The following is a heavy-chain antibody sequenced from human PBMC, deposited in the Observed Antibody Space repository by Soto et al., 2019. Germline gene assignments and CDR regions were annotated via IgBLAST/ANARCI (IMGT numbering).Heavy chain of an antibody. CDR1: GGFVSSGSYY. V-gene: IGHV4-34*01. CDR3: ARVERGTVTTVVDAFDI. D-gene: IGHD1-1*01. Sequence: SETLSLTCAVYGGFVSSGSYYWSWIRQSPGKGLEWIGEMSHSGGTHFNPSLKSRVTISVDTSKNQFSLRMSSVTAADTALYYCARVERGTVTTVVDAFDIWGPGTMVTVSS. CDR2: MSHSGGT. J-gene: IGHJ3*02.